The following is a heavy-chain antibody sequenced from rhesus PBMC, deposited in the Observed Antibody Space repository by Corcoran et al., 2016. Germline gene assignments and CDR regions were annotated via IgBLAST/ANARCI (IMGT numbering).Heavy chain of an antibody. Sequence: QVQLVQSGAEVKQPGASVKVSCKASGYTFTTYALNWVRQAHGQGLEGKGLTNPDTGNPTDAQGFQVRIPSAFDTASTTAYLQISSLKAEDTAVYYCARSHFAPGFDYWGQGVLVTVSS. D-gene: IGHD3S6*01. V-gene: IGHV7-114*01. CDR1: GYTFTTYA. CDR3: ARSHFAPGFDY. CDR2: TNPDTGNP. J-gene: IGHJ4*01.